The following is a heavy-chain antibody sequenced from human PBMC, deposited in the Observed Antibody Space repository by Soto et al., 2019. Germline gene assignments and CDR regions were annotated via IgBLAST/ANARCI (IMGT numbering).Heavy chain of an antibody. D-gene: IGHD4-4*01. V-gene: IGHV3-30-3*01. J-gene: IGHJ6*02. CDR3: ARDRRVQSRGGMDV. CDR1: GFTFSSYA. CDR2: ISYDGSNK. Sequence: GGSLRLSCAASGFTFSSYAMHWVRQAPGKGLEWVAVISYDGSNKYYADSVKGRFTISRDNSKNTLYLQMNSLRAEDTAVYYCARDRRVQSRGGMDVWGQGTTVTVSS.